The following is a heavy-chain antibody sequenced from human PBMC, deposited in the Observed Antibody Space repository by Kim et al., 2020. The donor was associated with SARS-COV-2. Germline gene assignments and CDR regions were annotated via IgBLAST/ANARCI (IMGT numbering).Heavy chain of an antibody. J-gene: IGHJ4*02. Sequence: GESLKISCKGSGYSFTSYWIGWVRQMPGKGLEWMGIIYPGDSDTRYSPSFQGQVTISADKSISTAYLQWSSLKASDTAMYYCARTRATGYSSSWYFRYYFDYWGQGTLVTVSS. CDR3: ARTRATGYSSSWYFRYYFDY. CDR1: GYSFTSYW. V-gene: IGHV5-51*01. D-gene: IGHD6-13*01. CDR2: IYPGDSDT.